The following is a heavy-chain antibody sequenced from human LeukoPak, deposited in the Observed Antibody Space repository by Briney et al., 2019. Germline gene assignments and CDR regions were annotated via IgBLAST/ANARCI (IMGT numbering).Heavy chain of an antibody. Sequence: GASVKVSCKASGYTFTGYYMHWVRQAPGQGLEWMGWINPNSGGTNYAQKFQGRVTMTRDTSISTAYMELSRLRSDDTAVYYCVSEPYSSSSEDFDYWGQGTLVTVSS. J-gene: IGHJ4*02. D-gene: IGHD6-6*01. CDR2: INPNSGGT. CDR3: VSEPYSSSSEDFDY. CDR1: GYTFTGYY. V-gene: IGHV1-2*02.